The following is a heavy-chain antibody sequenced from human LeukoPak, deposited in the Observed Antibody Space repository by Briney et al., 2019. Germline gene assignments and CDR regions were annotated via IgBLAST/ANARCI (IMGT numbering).Heavy chain of an antibody. CDR2: INHSGRT. J-gene: IGHJ5*02. V-gene: IGHV4-34*01. D-gene: IGHD5-24*01. CDR3: ARHTSMATRTNWFDP. CDR1: GGSFSGYY. Sequence: SETLSLTCAVYGGSFSGYYWSWIRQPPGKGLEWIGEINHSGRTNYNSSLKSRVTISVDTSKNHFSLTLSSVTAADTAVYYCARHTSMATRTNWFDPWGQGTLVTVSS.